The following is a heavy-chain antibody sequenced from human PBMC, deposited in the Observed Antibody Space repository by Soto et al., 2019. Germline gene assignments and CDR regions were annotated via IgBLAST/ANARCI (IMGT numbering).Heavy chain of an antibody. D-gene: IGHD2-15*01. V-gene: IGHV4-61*08. J-gene: IGHJ6*02. CDR3: SRVSQVVVPMYGKRASFYSMGV. CDR2: VYSTGTT. Sequence: SETLSLTCAVSGDSVSSSDYYWTWIRQPPGKALEWIGYVYSTGTTNYSPTFKSRVAMSVDTSKNQFSLKVQSVTAADTAVYFCSRVSQVVVPMYGKRASFYSMGVWGHGTTVIGSS. CDR1: GDSVSSSDYY.